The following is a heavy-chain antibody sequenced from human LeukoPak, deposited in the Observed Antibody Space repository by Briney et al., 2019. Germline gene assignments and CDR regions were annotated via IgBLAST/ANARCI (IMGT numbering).Heavy chain of an antibody. CDR1: GFTFSTYT. CDR2: LSPTSSTL. J-gene: IGHJ4*02. V-gene: IGHV3-48*01. Sequence: GGSLRLSCAASGFTFSTYTMNWVRQAPGKGLEGVSYLSPTSSTLSYAGSVSGRFTLSRNTAKNSVYLQLTDLRAEDTAVYYCARDRWTAMKDWGQGTLVTVSS. D-gene: IGHD5-18*01. CDR3: ARDRWTAMKD.